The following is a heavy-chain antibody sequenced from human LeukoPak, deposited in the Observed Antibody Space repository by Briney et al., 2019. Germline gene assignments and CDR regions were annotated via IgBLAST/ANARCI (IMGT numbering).Heavy chain of an antibody. CDR1: GFTFSSYA. J-gene: IGHJ6*02. CDR3: AKDRGKRGYHGMDV. Sequence: GGSLRLSCAASGFTFSSYAMSWVRHAPPQGLERVSAISGSGGSTYYADSVKGRFTISRDNSKNTLYLQMNSLRAEDTAVYYCAKDRGKRGYHGMDVWGQGTTVTVSS. CDR2: ISGSGGST. V-gene: IGHV3-23*01. D-gene: IGHD3-10*01.